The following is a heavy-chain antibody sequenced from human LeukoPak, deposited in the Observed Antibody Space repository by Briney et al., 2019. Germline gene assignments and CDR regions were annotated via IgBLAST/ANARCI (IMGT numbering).Heavy chain of an antibody. D-gene: IGHD3-9*01. CDR3: AGGLRYFDWLFDY. CDR1: GGTFSSYA. V-gene: IGHV1-69*04. J-gene: IGHJ4*02. Sequence: SVKVSCKASGGTFSSYAISWVRQAPGQGLEWMGRIIPILGIANYAQKFQGRVTITADKSTSTAYMELSSLRSEDTAVYYCAGGLRYFDWLFDYWGQGTLVAVSS. CDR2: IIPILGIA.